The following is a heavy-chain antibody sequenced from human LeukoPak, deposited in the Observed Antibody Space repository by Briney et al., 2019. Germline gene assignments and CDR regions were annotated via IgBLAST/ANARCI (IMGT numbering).Heavy chain of an antibody. J-gene: IGHJ4*02. CDR1: GFTFSSYG. V-gene: IGHV3-30*18. CDR3: ANFWSGQATTQNDC. Sequence: PGGPLRLSCAASGFTFSSYGMHWLRQAPGKGLEWGAVMSYDGSNKYYADSVKGRFTISRDNSKNTLYLQMNSLRAEDAAVYYCANFWSGQATTQNDCWGQGTLVTVSS. CDR2: MSYDGSNK. D-gene: IGHD3-3*01.